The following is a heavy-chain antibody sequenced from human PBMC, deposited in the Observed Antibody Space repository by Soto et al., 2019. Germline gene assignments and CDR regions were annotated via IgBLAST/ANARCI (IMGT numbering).Heavy chain of an antibody. V-gene: IGHV4-39*01. CDR2: IFYLGSS. CDR1: GDSIISSDFY. D-gene: IGHD6-13*01. CDR3: ARGTHSGTLYAVY. Sequence: PSETLSLTCTVSGDSIISSDFYWGWVRQPPGKGLDWIGSIFYLGSSYYNPSLRSRVTMSVDTSKNQFSLRLRSVTAADTAVYYCARGTHSGTLYAVYWGQGTLVTVSS. J-gene: IGHJ4*02.